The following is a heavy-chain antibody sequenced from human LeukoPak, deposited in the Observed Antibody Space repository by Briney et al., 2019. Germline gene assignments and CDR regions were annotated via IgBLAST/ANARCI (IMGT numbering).Heavy chain of an antibody. CDR2: IWYDGSHE. CDR3: ARLRFVAGGMNYGMDV. CDR1: GFAFNSHG. Sequence: GRSLRLSCAASGFAFNSHGMHWVRQAPGKGLEWVAFIWYDGSHETYADSVKGRFTISRDNSKNTLYLQMNSLRADDAAIYYCARLRFVAGGMNYGMDVWGQGTTVTVSS. J-gene: IGHJ6*02. D-gene: IGHD2-15*01. V-gene: IGHV3-33*01.